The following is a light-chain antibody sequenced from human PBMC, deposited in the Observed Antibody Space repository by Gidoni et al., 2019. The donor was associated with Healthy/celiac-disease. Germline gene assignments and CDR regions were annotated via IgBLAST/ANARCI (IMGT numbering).Light chain of an antibody. CDR3: SSYTISSTLEKV. CDR1: SSDVGGYNY. J-gene: IGLJ3*02. V-gene: IGLV2-14*01. CDR2: EVS. Sequence: QSALTQPASVSGSPGQSITISCPGTSSDVGGYNYVSWYQQHPGKAPNLMIYEVSNRPSGVSNRFSGSNSGNTASLTISGLQAEDEADYYCSSYTISSTLEKVFGGGSKLTVL.